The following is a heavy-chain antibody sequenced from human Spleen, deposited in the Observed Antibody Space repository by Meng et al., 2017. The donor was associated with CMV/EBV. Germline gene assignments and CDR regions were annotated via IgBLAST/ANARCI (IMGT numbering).Heavy chain of an antibody. CDR1: GFSFSSYA. J-gene: IGHJ4*02. Sequence: GFSFSSYAMTWVRQAPGKGLEWVSTITGSGGSTFYTDSVKGRFTISRDNSKNTLYLQMNSLRAEDTAVYSCAKGFDNSGYYYSHFDYWGQGTLVTVSS. D-gene: IGHD3-22*01. CDR3: AKGFDNSGYYYSHFDY. V-gene: IGHV3-23*01. CDR2: ITGSGGST.